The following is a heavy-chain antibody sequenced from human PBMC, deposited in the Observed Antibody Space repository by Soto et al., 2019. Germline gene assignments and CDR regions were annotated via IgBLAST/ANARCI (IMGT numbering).Heavy chain of an antibody. D-gene: IGHD4-17*01. CDR1: GGSISSYY. V-gene: IGHV4-59*01. CDR2: IYYSGSI. Sequence: PSETLSLTCTVSGGSISSYYWSWIRQPPGKGLEWFWYIYYSGSINYNPSLKSRVTISVDTSKNQLSLKLSSVTAADTAVYYCARSRDDYGDYESGDYYYGMDVWRQGTTVTVPS. CDR3: ARSRDDYGDYESGDYYYGMDV. J-gene: IGHJ6*02.